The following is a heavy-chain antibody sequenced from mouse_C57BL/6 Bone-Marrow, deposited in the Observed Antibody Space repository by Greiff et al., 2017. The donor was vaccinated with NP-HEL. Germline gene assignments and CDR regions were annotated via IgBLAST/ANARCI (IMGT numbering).Heavy chain of an antibody. D-gene: IGHD2-2*01. J-gene: IGHJ4*01. CDR2: ISYSGST. CDR1: GYSITSDY. CDR3: ARSHYGYPYYYALDY. Sequence: EVKLQESGPGLAKPSQSLSLTCSVTGYSITSDYWNWIRKFPGNKLEYMGYISYSGSTYYYQSLKSRISIIRDTSKNQYYLQLNAVTTDDTATYYCARSHYGYPYYYALDYWGQGTSVTVSS. V-gene: IGHV3-8*01.